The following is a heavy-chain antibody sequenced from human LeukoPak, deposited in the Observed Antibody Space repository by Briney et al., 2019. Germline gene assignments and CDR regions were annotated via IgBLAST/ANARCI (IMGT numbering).Heavy chain of an antibody. CDR2: IIPIFGTA. CDR3: ARDTHGAYCGGDCS. D-gene: IGHD2-21*02. J-gene: IGHJ5*02. V-gene: IGHV1-69*13. Sequence: SVKVSCKASGGTFSSYAISWVRQTPGQGLEWMGGIIPIFGTANYAQKFQGRVTITADESTSTAYMELSSLRSEDTAVYCCARDTHGAYCGGDCSWGQGTLVTVSS. CDR1: GGTFSSYA.